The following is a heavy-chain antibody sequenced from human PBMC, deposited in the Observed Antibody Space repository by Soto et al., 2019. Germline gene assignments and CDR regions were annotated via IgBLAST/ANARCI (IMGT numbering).Heavy chain of an antibody. J-gene: IGHJ3*02. D-gene: IGHD2-15*01. CDR2: INPNSGGT. V-gene: IGHV1-2*04. Sequence: GASVKVSCKASGYTFTGYYMHWVRQAPGQGLEWMGWINPNSGGTNYAQKFQGWVTMTRDTSISTAYMELSRLRSDDTAVYYCARGIVVVVAATNDAFDIWGQGTMVTVSS. CDR3: ARGIVVVVAATNDAFDI. CDR1: GYTFTGYY.